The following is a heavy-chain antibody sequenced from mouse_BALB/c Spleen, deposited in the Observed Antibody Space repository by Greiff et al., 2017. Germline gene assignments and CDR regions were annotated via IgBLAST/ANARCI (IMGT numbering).Heavy chain of an antibody. CDR3: TRGDYGSSYRYYFDY. CDR2: ISSGGSYT. V-gene: IGHV5-6-4*01. D-gene: IGHD1-1*01. J-gene: IGHJ2*01. Sequence: EVQRVESGGGLVKPGGSLKLSCAASGFTFSSYTMSWVRQTPEKRLEWVATISSGGSYTYYPDSVKGRFTISRDNAKNTLYLQMSSLKSEDTAMYYCTRGDYGSSYRYYFDYWGQGTTLTVSS. CDR1: GFTFSSYT.